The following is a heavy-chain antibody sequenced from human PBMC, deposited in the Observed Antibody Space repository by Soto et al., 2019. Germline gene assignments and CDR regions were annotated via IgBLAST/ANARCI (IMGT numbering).Heavy chain of an antibody. CDR3: ARDKTMRGMDA. V-gene: IGHV1-69*01. CDR2: IIHIFGTA. J-gene: IGHJ6*02. D-gene: IGHD2-2*01. Sequence: QLRLVQSGAEVKKPGSSVKVSCKASGGTFSSYAISWVRQAPGQGLEWMGGIIHIFGTANYAQKFQGRVTITADESTSPAYVELSSLRSEDTAVYYCARDKTMRGMDAWGQGTTVTVSS. CDR1: GGTFSSYA.